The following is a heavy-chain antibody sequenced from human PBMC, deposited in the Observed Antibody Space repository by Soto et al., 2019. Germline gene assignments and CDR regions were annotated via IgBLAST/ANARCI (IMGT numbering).Heavy chain of an antibody. D-gene: IGHD5-12*01. J-gene: IGHJ4*02. V-gene: IGHV4-39*01. CDR3: ARLMMATCSYFGS. CDR1: GGSISSSSSY. Sequence: SSETLSLTCSVSGGSISSSSSYWVWIRQPPGKGLEWIGSLYYSGSTYYNPSLKSPVTISVDTSKNQFSLKLSSVTAADTAVYYWARLMMATCSYFGSGGQGTRVTVSS. CDR2: LYYSGST.